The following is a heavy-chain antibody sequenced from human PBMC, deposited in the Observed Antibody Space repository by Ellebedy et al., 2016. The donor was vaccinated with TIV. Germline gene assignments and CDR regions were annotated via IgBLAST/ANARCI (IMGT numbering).Heavy chain of an antibody. CDR2: ISGSGGST. D-gene: IGHD3-10*01. CDR1: GFTFSSYA. Sequence: GGSLRLSCAASGFTFSSYAMSWVRQAPGKGLEWVSAISGSGGSTYYADSVKGRFTISRDNSKNTLYLQMNSLRAEDTAVYYCARSNYGSGSYYKDERNFDYWGQGTLVTVSS. CDR3: ARSNYGSGSYYKDERNFDY. J-gene: IGHJ4*02. V-gene: IGHV3-23*01.